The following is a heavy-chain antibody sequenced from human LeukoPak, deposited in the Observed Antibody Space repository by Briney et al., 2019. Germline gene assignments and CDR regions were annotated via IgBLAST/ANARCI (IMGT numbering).Heavy chain of an antibody. CDR1: GGSVSSGSYY. CDR3: ARTLGYYDSSGYSDFDY. D-gene: IGHD3-22*01. J-gene: IGHJ4*02. CDR2: IYASGST. V-gene: IGHV4-61*02. Sequence: TLSLTCTVSGGSVSSGSYYWSWIRQPAGKGLEWIGRIYASGSTNYNPSLKSRVTISLDTSKNQFSLKLSSVTAADTAVYYCARTLGYYDSSGYSDFDYWGQGILVTVSS.